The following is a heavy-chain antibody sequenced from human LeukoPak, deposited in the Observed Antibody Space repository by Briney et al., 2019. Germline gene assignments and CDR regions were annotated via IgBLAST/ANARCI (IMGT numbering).Heavy chain of an antibody. CDR1: GFTFSSYA. J-gene: IGHJ4*02. CDR3: TKASSSWYGLDY. D-gene: IGHD6-13*01. Sequence: GGSLRLSCAASGFTFSSYAMSWVRQAPGKGLEWVSAISGSGGSTYYADSVKGRFTISRDNSKNTLYLQMNSLRAEDTAVYYCTKASSSWYGLDYWGQGTLVTVSS. CDR2: ISGSGGST. V-gene: IGHV3-23*01.